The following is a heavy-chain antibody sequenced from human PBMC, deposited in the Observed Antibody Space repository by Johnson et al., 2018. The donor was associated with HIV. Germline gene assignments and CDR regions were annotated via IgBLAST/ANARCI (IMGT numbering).Heavy chain of an antibody. D-gene: IGHD3-22*01. V-gene: IGHV3-53*01. Sequence: EVQLVESGGGLIQPGGSLRLSCAASGFTVSSNYMSWVRQAPGKGLEWVSVIYSGGSTYYADSVKGRFTISSDNSKNTLYLQMNSLKTEDTAVYYCTTGETYYYDSSGYYGDAFDIWGQGTMVTVSS. CDR2: IYSGGST. CDR1: GFTVSSNY. CDR3: TTGETYYYDSSGYYGDAFDI. J-gene: IGHJ3*02.